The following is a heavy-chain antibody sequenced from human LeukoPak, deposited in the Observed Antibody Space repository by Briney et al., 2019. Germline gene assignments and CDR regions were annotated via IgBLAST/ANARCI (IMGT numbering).Heavy chain of an antibody. CDR3: ARDVGSGYYDY. J-gene: IGHJ4*02. D-gene: IGHD3-3*01. Sequence: PSETLSLTCTVSGGSISSSSYYWGWIRQPPGKGLEWIGSIYYSGSTYYNPSLKSRVTISVDTSKNQFSLKLSSVTAADTAVYYCARDVGSGYYDYWGQGTLVTVSS. CDR2: IYYSGST. V-gene: IGHV4-39*07. CDR1: GGSISSSSYY.